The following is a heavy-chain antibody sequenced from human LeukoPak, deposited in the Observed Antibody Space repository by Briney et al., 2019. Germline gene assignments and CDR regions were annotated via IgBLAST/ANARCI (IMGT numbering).Heavy chain of an antibody. V-gene: IGHV3-74*01. CDR3: ARSSIAAAGTLDY. CDR1: GFTFSNYW. D-gene: IGHD6-13*01. Sequence: GGSLRLSCAASGFTFSNYWMHWVRQAPGKGLVWVSRIHGDGKKTTYADSVKGRFTISRDNAKNTLYLQMSSLRAEDTAVYYCARSSIAAAGTLDYWGQGTLVTVSS. CDR2: IHGDGKKT. J-gene: IGHJ4*02.